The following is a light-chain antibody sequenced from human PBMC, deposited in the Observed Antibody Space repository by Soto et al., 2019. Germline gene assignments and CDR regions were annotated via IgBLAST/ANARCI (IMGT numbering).Light chain of an antibody. J-gene: IGLJ1*01. Sequence: QSVLTQPPSVSEAPRQRVTISCSGSSSNIGNNAVNWYQQLPGKAPKLLIYYDDLLPSGVSDRFSGSKSGTSASLAISGLQSDDEADYYCAAWYDSLNGYVFGTGTKLTVL. CDR1: SSNIGNNA. V-gene: IGLV1-36*01. CDR2: YDD. CDR3: AAWYDSLNGYV.